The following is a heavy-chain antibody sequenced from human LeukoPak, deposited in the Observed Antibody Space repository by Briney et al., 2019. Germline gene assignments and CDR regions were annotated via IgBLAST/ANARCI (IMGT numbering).Heavy chain of an antibody. D-gene: IGHD2-15*01. V-gene: IGHV4-4*07. J-gene: IGHJ4*02. CDR3: ARDFDRAGGDYFDY. CDR1: GSSISAYY. CDR2: IYTSDNT. Sequence: PSETLSLTCTVSGSSISAYYWTWIRRPAGRGLEWIGRIYTSDNTDYNPSLKSRVTMSVDTSKNQFSLKLTSVTAADTAVYYCARDFDRAGGDYFDYWGQGALVTVSS.